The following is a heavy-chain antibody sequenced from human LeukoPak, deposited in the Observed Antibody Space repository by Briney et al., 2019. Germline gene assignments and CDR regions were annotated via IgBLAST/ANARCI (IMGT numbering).Heavy chain of an antibody. CDR3: ARARALQQWLGGYFDY. CDR1: GGSISSGGYY. V-gene: IGHV4-31*03. J-gene: IGHJ4*02. D-gene: IGHD6-19*01. Sequence: SETLSLTCTVSGGSISSGGYYWSWIRQHPGKGLEWIGYIYYSGSTYYNPSLKSRVTIPVDTSKNQFSLKLSSVTAADTAVYYCARARALQQWLGGYFDYWGQGTLVTVSS. CDR2: IYYSGST.